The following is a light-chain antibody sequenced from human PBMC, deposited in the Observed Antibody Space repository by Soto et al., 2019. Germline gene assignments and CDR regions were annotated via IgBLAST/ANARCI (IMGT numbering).Light chain of an antibody. CDR1: QGISRW. CDR3: QQLDSFPLT. J-gene: IGKJ5*01. CDR2: AAS. V-gene: IGKV1-12*01. Sequence: DIQMTQSPSSVSASVGDRVTITCRASQGISRWLAWYQKKPGRAPKLLIYAASSLQSGVPVRFSGSASGTDFTLSISSLEPEDVATYFCQQLDSFPLTFGQGTRLEIK.